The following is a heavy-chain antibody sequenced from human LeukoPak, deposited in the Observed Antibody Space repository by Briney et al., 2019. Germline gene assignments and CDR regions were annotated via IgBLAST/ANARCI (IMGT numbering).Heavy chain of an antibody. V-gene: IGHV3-23*01. D-gene: IGHD6-13*01. CDR1: GFTFSKAW. Sequence: GGSLRLSCAASGFTFSKAWMNWVRQAPGKGLEWVSAISGSADSKYYADSAKGRFTVSRDNSKNTLYLQIHSLRVEDTAVYYCAKDRGSSWYTVPDAFDVWGQGTMVTVSS. CDR2: ISGSADSK. CDR3: AKDRGSSWYTVPDAFDV. J-gene: IGHJ3*01.